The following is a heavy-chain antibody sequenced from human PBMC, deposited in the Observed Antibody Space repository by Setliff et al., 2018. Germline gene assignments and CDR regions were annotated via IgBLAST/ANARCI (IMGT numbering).Heavy chain of an antibody. CDR3: ARERFSRGGYYYFGLDY. V-gene: IGHV1-18*01. CDR2: VSDNNGNT. CDR1: GYRFSTYG. D-gene: IGHD5-12*01. Sequence: ASVKVSCKASGYRFSTYGISWVRQAPGQGLEWMAWVSDNNGNTNYVKSFRGRVTMNTDTSTSTAYMELGSLTSDDTAVYYCARERFSRGGYYYFGLDYWGPGTLVTVSS. J-gene: IGHJ4*02.